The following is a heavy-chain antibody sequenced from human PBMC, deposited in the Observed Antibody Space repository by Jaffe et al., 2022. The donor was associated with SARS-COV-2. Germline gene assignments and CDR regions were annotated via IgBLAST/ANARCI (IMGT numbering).Heavy chain of an antibody. Sequence: EVQLVESGGGLVQPGGSLRLSCAASGFTFSNYWMHWVRQAPGKGLVWVSRVSDDAPSTSYADSVMGRFTISRDNAKNTLYLQMNSLRAEDTAVYYCARSGTGGNWFDPWGQGTLVTVSS. CDR1: GFTFSNYW. V-gene: IGHV3-74*01. CDR3: ARSGTGGNWFDP. D-gene: IGHD1-1*01. J-gene: IGHJ5*02. CDR2: VSDDAPST.